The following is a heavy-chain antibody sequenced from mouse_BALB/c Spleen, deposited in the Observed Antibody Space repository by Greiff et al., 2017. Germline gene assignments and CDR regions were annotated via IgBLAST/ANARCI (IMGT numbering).Heavy chain of an antibody. Sequence: EVMLVESGAELVRPGALVKLSCKASGFNIKDYYMHWVKQRPEQGLEWIGWIDPENGNTIYDPKFQGKASITADTSSNTAYLQLSSLTSEDTAVYYCAIDYDWFAYWGQGTLVTVSA. J-gene: IGHJ3*01. D-gene: IGHD2-4*01. V-gene: IGHV14-1*02. CDR1: GFNIKDYY. CDR2: IDPENGNT. CDR3: AIDYDWFAY.